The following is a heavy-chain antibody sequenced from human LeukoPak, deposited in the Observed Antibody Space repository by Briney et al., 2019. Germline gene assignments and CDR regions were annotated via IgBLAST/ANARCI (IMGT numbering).Heavy chain of an antibody. J-gene: IGHJ3*02. D-gene: IGHD5-12*01. V-gene: IGHV4-39*07. CDR2: IYYSGST. Sequence: PSETLSLTCTVSGGSISSSSYYWGWIRQPPGKGLEWIGSIYYSGSTYYNPSLKSRVTISVDTSKNQFSLKLSSVTAADTAVYYCARDLVSDSGYDLFPLLPNSSDDAFDIWGQGTMVTVSS. CDR3: ARDLVSDSGYDLFPLLPNSSDDAFDI. CDR1: GGSISSSSYY.